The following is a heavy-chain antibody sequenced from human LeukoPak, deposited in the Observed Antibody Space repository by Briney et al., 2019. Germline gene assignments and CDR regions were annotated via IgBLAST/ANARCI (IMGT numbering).Heavy chain of an antibody. CDR1: GFTFTNYW. V-gene: IGHV3-7*03. Sequence: GGSLRISCVASGFTFTNYWMTWVRQAPGKGLEWVANMKQDGREKYYVDSVKGRFTISRDNAKNSLYLQMNSLRAEDTAVYYCTRDPRRLDYWGQGTLVTVSS. CDR2: MKQDGREK. CDR3: TRDPRRLDY. J-gene: IGHJ4*02.